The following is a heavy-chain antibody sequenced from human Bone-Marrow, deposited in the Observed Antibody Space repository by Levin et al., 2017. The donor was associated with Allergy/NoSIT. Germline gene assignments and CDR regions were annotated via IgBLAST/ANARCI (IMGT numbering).Heavy chain of an antibody. J-gene: IGHJ4*02. CDR1: GFTFSSHA. CDR2: ISRNGGST. Sequence: GGSLRLSCSVSGFTFSSHAMHWVRQAPGKGLEYVSGISRNGGSTYYADSVKGRFTISRDNSKNTLFLQISSLRTEDTAVYYCVKGREYSGYDWGWYLDYWGQGTLVTVSS. D-gene: IGHD5-12*01. CDR3: VKGREYSGYDWGWYLDY. V-gene: IGHV3-64D*06.